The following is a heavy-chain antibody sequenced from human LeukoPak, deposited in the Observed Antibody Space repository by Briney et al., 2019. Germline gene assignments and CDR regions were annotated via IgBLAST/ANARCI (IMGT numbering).Heavy chain of an antibody. J-gene: IGHJ4*02. V-gene: IGHV3-43*01. Sequence: GGSLRLSCAASGFAFKDYTMHWLRHAPGKGLEWVSLISWDSDDTYYADSVKGRFTISRDNSKNSLYLLMSSLTIDDTALYFCAKGPLDYWGQGTLVTVSS. CDR2: ISWDSDDT. CDR3: AKGPLDY. CDR1: GFAFKDYT.